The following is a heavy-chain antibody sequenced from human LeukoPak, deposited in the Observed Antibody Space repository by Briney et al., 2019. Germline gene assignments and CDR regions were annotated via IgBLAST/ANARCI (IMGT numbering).Heavy chain of an antibody. CDR2: NSGSGGET. Sequence: PGRSLRLSCAASGFSFSSHVMHWVRQAPGKGREWVSGNSGSGGETYYAHSVKGRFTISRDNSKNTLNLQMNSLRAEDTALYYCAKDQNYESSGYYGGFDYWGQGTLVTVSS. CDR1: GFSFSSHV. D-gene: IGHD3-22*01. J-gene: IGHJ4*02. V-gene: IGHV3-23*01. CDR3: AKDQNYESSGYYGGFDY.